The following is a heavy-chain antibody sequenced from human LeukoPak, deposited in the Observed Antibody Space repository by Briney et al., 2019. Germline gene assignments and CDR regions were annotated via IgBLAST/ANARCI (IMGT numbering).Heavy chain of an antibody. Sequence: PGGSLRLSCAASGFTFSSYWMTWVRQAPGKGLEWVANINQDGSETYYVDSLRGRFTISRDNAKNSLYLQMNSLRAEDTAVYYCARDPAADIDYWGQGTLVTVSS. J-gene: IGHJ4*02. CDR2: INQDGSET. CDR1: GFTFSSYW. CDR3: ARDPAADIDY. V-gene: IGHV3-7*01. D-gene: IGHD6-13*01.